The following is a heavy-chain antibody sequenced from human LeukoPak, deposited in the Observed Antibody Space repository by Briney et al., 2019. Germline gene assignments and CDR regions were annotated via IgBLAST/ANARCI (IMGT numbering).Heavy chain of an antibody. Sequence: GGSLRLSCAASRFTFSSYGMHWVRQAPGKGLEWVAYIHYDGSNEQYADSVKGRFSISRDSSKNILYLQTNSLRAEDTAVYYCAKDHTGTPRDYWGQGTLVTVSS. CDR3: AKDHTGTPRDY. CDR1: RFTFSSYG. J-gene: IGHJ4*02. D-gene: IGHD7-27*01. CDR2: IHYDGSNE. V-gene: IGHV3-30*02.